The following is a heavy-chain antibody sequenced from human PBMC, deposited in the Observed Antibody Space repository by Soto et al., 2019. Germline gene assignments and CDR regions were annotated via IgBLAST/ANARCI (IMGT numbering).Heavy chain of an antibody. J-gene: IGHJ6*02. Sequence: AGESLKISCKGSGYSFTSYWISWVRQMPGKGLEWMGRIDPSDSYTNYSPSFQGHVTISADKSISTAYLQWSSLKASDTAMYYCARGECGGDCFAYGMDVWGQGTTVTVSS. CDR2: IDPSDSYT. CDR1: GYSFTSYW. CDR3: ARGECGGDCFAYGMDV. D-gene: IGHD2-21*02. V-gene: IGHV5-10-1*01.